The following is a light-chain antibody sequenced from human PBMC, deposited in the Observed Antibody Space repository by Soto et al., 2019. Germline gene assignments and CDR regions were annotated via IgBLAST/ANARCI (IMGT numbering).Light chain of an antibody. J-gene: IGKJ2*01. CDR1: RSVSSSY. CDR3: QQYGNSPPNT. Sequence: EIVLTQSPGTLSLSPGERATLSCRASRSVSSSYLAWYQQKPGQAPRLLIYGASSRATGIPDRFSGSGSGTDLTLTISRLEPEDFAVYFCQQYGNSPPNTFGQGTKVEIK. CDR2: GAS. V-gene: IGKV3-20*01.